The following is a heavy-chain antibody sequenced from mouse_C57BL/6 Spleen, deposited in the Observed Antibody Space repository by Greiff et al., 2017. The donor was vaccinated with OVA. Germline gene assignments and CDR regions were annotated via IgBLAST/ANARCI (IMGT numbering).Heavy chain of an antibody. V-gene: IGHV1-12*01. CDR2: IYPGNGDT. J-gene: IGHJ4*01. CDR3: EIYCDYGGGYAMDY. CDR1: GYTFNSYY. D-gene: IGHD2-4*01. Sequence: QVQLQQSGAELVRPGASVKMSCTASGYTFNSYYMHWVKQTPRQGLEWIGAIYPGNGDTSYNQKFKGKATLTVDKSSSTAYMQLSSLTSEDAAVYFCEIYCDYGGGYAMDYWGKGTSVTVSS.